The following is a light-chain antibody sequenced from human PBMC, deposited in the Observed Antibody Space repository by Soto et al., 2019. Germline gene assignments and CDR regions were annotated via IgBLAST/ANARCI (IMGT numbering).Light chain of an antibody. CDR1: QSLVYSDGHTY. CDR3: MQGTHWPPLT. V-gene: IGKV2-30*01. CDR2: DVS. J-gene: IGKJ5*01. Sequence: DVVLTQSPLSLPVTLGQPASISCRSSQSLVYSDGHTYLNWFQQRPGQSPRRLIYDVSKRDSGVPDRFSGSVAGTDFTLKISRVEAEDVGVYYCMQGTHWPPLTFGQGTRLEIK.